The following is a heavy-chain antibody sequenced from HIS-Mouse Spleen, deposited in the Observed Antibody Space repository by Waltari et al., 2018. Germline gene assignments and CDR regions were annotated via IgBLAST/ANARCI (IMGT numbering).Heavy chain of an antibody. Sequence: QLQLQESGPGLVKPSETLSLTCTVSGGSISSSSYYWGWIRQPPGKGPGWIGSIYYSGSTHYNPFRKSRVTISVDTSKNQFSLKLSSVTAADTAVYYCAREIPYSSSWYDWYFDLWGRGTLVTVSS. J-gene: IGHJ2*01. CDR1: GGSISSSSYY. CDR3: AREIPYSSSWYDWYFDL. CDR2: IYYSGST. V-gene: IGHV4-39*07. D-gene: IGHD6-13*01.